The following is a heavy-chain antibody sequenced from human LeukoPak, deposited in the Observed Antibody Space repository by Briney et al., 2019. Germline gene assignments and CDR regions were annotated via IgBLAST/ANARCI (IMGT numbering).Heavy chain of an antibody. CDR2: IKQDGSEK. J-gene: IGHJ4*02. V-gene: IGHV3-7*05. CDR3: AREKVTTTRSFFDY. CDR1: GFTFSNYW. Sequence: PGGSLRLSCAASGFTFSNYWMTWVPQAPGKGLEWVANIKQDGSEKYYVDSVKGRFTISRDNARNSLFLQMNSLRADDTAVYYCAREKVTTTRSFFDYWGQGTLVTVSS. D-gene: IGHD4-17*01.